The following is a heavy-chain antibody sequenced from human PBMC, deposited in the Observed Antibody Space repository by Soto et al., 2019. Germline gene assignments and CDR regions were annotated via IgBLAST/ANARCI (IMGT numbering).Heavy chain of an antibody. J-gene: IGHJ6*02. CDR3: ARDLAPRFYDSSGYYYYYYGMDV. D-gene: IGHD3-22*01. CDR2: INPNSGGT. V-gene: IGHV1-2*04. Sequence: GASVKVSCKASGYTFTGYYMHWVRQAPGQGLEWMGWINPNSGGTNYAQKFQGWVTMTRDTSISTAYMELSRLRSDDTAVYYCARDLAPRFYDSSGYYYYYYGMDVWGQGTTVTVSS. CDR1: GYTFTGYY.